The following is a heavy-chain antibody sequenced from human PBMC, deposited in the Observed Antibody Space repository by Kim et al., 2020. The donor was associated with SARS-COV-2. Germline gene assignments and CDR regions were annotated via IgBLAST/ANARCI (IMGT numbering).Heavy chain of an antibody. CDR2: INPSGGST. J-gene: IGHJ6*02. Sequence: ASVKVSCKASGHTFTSYYMHWVRQAPGQGLEWMGIINPSGGSTSYAQKFQGRVTMTRDTSTSTVYMELSSLRSEDTAVYYCARAGVIPSYNYYYYYGMDVWGQGTTVTVSS. V-gene: IGHV1-46*01. CDR1: GHTFTSYY. D-gene: IGHD2-21*01. CDR3: ARAGVIPSYNYYYYYGMDV.